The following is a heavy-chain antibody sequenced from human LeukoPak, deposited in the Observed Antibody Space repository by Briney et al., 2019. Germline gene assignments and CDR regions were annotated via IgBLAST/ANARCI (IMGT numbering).Heavy chain of an antibody. CDR2: IYYTGST. V-gene: IGHV4-59*01. CDR3: ARGQQPVQYYFDY. J-gene: IGHJ4*02. CDR1: GGSISSYY. Sequence: SETLSLTCTVSGGSISSYYWSWIRQPPGKGLEWIAYIYYTGSTNYNPSLKSRVTMSVDTSKNQFSLKLSSVTAADTAVYYCARGQQPVQYYFDYWGQGTLVTVSS. D-gene: IGHD6-13*01.